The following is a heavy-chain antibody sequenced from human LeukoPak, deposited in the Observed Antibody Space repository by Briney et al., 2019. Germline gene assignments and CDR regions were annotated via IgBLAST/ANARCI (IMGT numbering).Heavy chain of an antibody. CDR2: IIPIFGPA. V-gene: IGHV1-69*06. Sequence: GASVKVSCKASGGTLNNYGISWLRQAPGQGLEWVGMIIPIFGPALYAPHFKGRVTITADTSTSTAYVEVNSLISEHTAVYFCATDPHSDFWTGYYWDSWGQGTLVTVSS. CDR1: GGTLNNYG. CDR3: ATDPHSDFWTGYYWDS. D-gene: IGHD3/OR15-3a*01. J-gene: IGHJ4*02.